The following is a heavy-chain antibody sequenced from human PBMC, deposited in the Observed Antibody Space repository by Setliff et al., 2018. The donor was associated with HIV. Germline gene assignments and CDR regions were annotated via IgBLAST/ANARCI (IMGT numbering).Heavy chain of an antibody. CDR3: ARDTSSSY. CDR1: AYTLSDSY. V-gene: IGHV1-2*02. J-gene: IGHJ4*02. D-gene: IGHD2-2*01. Sequence: GASVKVSCKASAYTLSDSYIHWVRQAPGQGLEWVGRIKPNSGDTNYAQNFQGRVTMTRDTSISTACMELSSLGSDDTAVYFCARDTSSSYWGQGTPVTVSS. CDR2: IKPNSGDT.